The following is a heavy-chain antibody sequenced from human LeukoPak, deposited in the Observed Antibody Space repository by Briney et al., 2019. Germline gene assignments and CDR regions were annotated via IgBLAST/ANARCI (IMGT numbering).Heavy chain of an antibody. CDR1: GYTFANYG. CDR3: ARGGPYGPFDY. Sequence: ASVKVSCKTSGYTFANYGISWVRQAPGQGLEWMGWISTYNGNTNYAQNLQGRVTMTTDTFTSTAYMELRSLRSDDTAVYYCARGGPYGPFDYWGQGTLVTVSS. CDR2: ISTYNGNT. V-gene: IGHV1-18*01. J-gene: IGHJ4*02. D-gene: IGHD3-10*01.